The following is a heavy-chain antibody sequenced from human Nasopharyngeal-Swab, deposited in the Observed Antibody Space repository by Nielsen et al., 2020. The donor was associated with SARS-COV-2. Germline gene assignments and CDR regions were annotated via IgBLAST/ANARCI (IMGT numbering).Heavy chain of an antibody. CDR2: IWYDGSNK. J-gene: IGHJ6*02. CDR1: GFTFSSYG. Sequence: GGSLRLSCAASGFTFSSYGMHWVRQAPGKGLEWVAVIWYDGSNKYYADSVKGRFTISRGNSKNTLYLQMNSLRAEDTAVYYCARGITMVQGVIITNYYYGMDVWGQGTTVTVSS. V-gene: IGHV3-33*01. CDR3: ARGITMVQGVIITNYYYGMDV. D-gene: IGHD3-10*01.